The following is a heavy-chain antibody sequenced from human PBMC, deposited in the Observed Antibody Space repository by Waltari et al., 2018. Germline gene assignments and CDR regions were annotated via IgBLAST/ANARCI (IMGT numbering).Heavy chain of an antibody. Sequence: QVQLQESGPGLVKPSETLSLTCTVSGGSISSYYWSWIRQPPGKGLEWIGYIYYSGSTNYNPSLKSRVTISVDTSKNQFSLKLSSVTAADTAVYYCAREHSGSYSQAFDYWGQGTLVTVSS. CDR3: AREHSGSYSQAFDY. J-gene: IGHJ4*02. CDR2: IYYSGST. D-gene: IGHD1-26*01. V-gene: IGHV4-59*01. CDR1: GGSISSYY.